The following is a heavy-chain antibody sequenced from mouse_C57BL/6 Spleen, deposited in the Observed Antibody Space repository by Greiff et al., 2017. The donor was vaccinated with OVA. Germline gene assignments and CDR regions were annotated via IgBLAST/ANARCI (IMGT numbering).Heavy chain of an antibody. CDR2: IDPSDSYT. V-gene: IGHV1-59*01. CDR1: GYTFTSYW. D-gene: IGHD1-1*01. J-gene: IGHJ1*03. Sequence: QVQLKQPGAELVRPGTSVKLSCKASGYTFTSYWMHWVKQRPGQGLEWIGVIDPSDSYTNYNQKFKGKATLTVDTSSSTAYMQLSSLTSEDSAVYYCARRENYGSSYRYFDVWGTGTTVTVSS. CDR3: ARRENYGSSYRYFDV.